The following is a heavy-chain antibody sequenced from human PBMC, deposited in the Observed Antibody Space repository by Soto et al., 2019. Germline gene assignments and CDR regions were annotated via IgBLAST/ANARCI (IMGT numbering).Heavy chain of an antibody. J-gene: IGHJ5*02. CDR3: ARGRPAIATRWFDP. V-gene: IGHV4-34*01. D-gene: IGHD1-1*01. CDR2: ITSNGST. CDR1: GGTLSEAE. Sequence: SETLSHTCAVFGGTLSEAEWSWIRKSPGKGLELIGEITSNGSTYYNQSLKSRVTISGDTSKNQFSLEVRSVTAADTAVYYCARGRPAIATRWFDPWGQGTLVT.